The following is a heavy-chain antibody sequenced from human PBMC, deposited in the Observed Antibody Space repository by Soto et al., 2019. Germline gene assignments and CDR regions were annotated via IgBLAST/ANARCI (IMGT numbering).Heavy chain of an antibody. CDR3: ARGRTVVVALYYYGMDV. V-gene: IGHV1-69*12. CDR2: IIPIFGTA. J-gene: IGHJ6*02. CDR1: GGTFSSYA. Sequence: QVQLVQSGAEVKKPGSSVKVSCKASGGTFSSYAIIWVRQAPGQGLEWMGGIIPIFGTANYAQKFQGRVTITADESTSTAYMELSSLRSEDTAVYYCARGRTVVVALYYYGMDVWGQGTTVTVSS. D-gene: IGHD3-22*01.